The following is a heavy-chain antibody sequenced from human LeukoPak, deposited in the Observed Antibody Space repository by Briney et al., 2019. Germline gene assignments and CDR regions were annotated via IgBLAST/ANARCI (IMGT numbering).Heavy chain of an antibody. V-gene: IGHV3-21*04. CDR2: ISSSSSYI. CDR3: VRERYSNDYEA. CDR1: GFTFSSFT. Sequence: PGGSLRLSCAASGFTFSSFTMNWVRQAPGKGLEWVSSISSSSSYIYSADSVKGRFTISRDNARNSLYLRMNSLRAEDTAVYYCVRERYSNDYEAWGQGTLVTVSS. J-gene: IGHJ5*02. D-gene: IGHD6-25*01.